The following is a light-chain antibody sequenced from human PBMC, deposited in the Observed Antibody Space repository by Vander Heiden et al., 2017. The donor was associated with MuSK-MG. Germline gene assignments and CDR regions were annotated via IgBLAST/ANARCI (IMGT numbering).Light chain of an antibody. CDR2: SGS. CDR1: QTIGIY. J-gene: IGKJ4*01. V-gene: IGKV1-39*01. Sequence: TDSPSSLSASVGDRVTIACRASQTIGIYLNWYLQRPGSAPKLLISSGSTLRSGVPSRFGGSGIGKDFTLNITGPQPADLGFYYSQLNDNPSPLTFGGGTKVDIK. CDR3: QLNDNPSPLT.